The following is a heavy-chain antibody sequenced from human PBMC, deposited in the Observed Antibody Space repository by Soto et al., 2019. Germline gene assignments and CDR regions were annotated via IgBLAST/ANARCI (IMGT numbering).Heavy chain of an antibody. CDR2: IIPIFGTA. D-gene: IGHD2-2*01. CDR1: GGTFSSYA. J-gene: IGHJ6*02. Sequence: QVQLVQSGAEVKKPGSSVKVSCKASGGTFSSYAISWVRQAPGQGLEWMGGIIPIFGTANYAQKFQGRVTITADESTSTAYMKLSSLGSADTAVYYCERCGVVPADEGTYYYYVMDVWGQVTKVTAS. V-gene: IGHV1-69*19. CDR3: ERCGVVPADEGTYYYYVMDV.